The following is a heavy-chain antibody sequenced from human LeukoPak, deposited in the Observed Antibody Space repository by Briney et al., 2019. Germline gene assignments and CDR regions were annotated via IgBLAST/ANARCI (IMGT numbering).Heavy chain of an antibody. CDR3: ARHVTDLWFGELWPLRPDY. D-gene: IGHD3-10*01. J-gene: IGHJ4*02. CDR1: GGSISSGGYY. CDR2: IYYSGST. V-gene: IGHV4-39*01. Sequence: PSQTLSLTCTVSGGSISSGGYYWGWIRQPPGKGLEWIGSIYYSGSTYYNPSLKSRVTISVDTSKNQFSLKLSSVTAADTAVYYCARHVTDLWFGELWPLRPDYWGQGTLVTVSS.